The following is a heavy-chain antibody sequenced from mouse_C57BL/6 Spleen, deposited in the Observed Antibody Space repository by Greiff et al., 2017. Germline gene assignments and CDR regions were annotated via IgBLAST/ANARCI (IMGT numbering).Heavy chain of an antibody. CDR2: IYPGSGST. J-gene: IGHJ4*01. CDR1: GYTFTSYW. CDR3: ARYPGVVAPYYAMDY. V-gene: IGHV1-55*01. D-gene: IGHD1-1*01. Sequence: QVQLQQPGAELVKPGASVKMSCKASGYTFTSYWITWVKQRPGQGLEWIGDIYPGSGSTNYNEKFKSKATLTVDTSSSTAYMQLSSLTSEDSAVYYCARYPGVVAPYYAMDYWGQGTSVTVSS.